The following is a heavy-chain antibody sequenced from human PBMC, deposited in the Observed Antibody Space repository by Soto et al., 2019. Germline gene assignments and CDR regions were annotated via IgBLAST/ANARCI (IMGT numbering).Heavy chain of an antibody. D-gene: IGHD4-17*01. Sequence: GGSLRLSCAASGFTFSSYAMTWVRQAPGKGLEWVSGISGSGGSTYYADSVKGRFTISRDNSKNTVYLQMNSLRAEDTAVFYCAKVGYGDYQDAFDIWGQGTMVTVSS. CDR1: GFTFSSYA. V-gene: IGHV3-23*01. CDR3: AKVGYGDYQDAFDI. J-gene: IGHJ3*02. CDR2: ISGSGGST.